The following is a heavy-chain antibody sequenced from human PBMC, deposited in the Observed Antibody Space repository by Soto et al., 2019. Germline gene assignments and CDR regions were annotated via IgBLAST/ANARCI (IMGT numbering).Heavy chain of an antibody. CDR3: ASMVVAADQYYYYGMDV. D-gene: IGHD2-15*01. CDR2: ISYDGSNK. CDR1: GFTFSSYG. J-gene: IGHJ6*02. V-gene: IGHV3-30*03. Sequence: GGSLRLSCAASGFTFSSYGMHWVRQAPGKGLEWVAVISYDGSNKYYADSVKGRFTISRDNSKNTLYLQMNSLRAEDTAVYYCASMVVAADQYYYYGMDVWGQGTTVTVSS.